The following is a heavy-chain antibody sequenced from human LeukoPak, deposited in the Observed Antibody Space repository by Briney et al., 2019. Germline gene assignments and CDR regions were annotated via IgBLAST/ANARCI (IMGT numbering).Heavy chain of an antibody. CDR2: IYYSGST. V-gene: IGHV4-59*01. CDR1: GGSISSYY. CDR3: ARDRGSSGSYSWFDP. J-gene: IGHJ5*02. D-gene: IGHD1-26*01. Sequence: SETLSLTCTVSGGSISSYYWSWIRQPPGKGLKWIGYIYYSGSTNYNPSLKSRVTISVDTSKNQFSLKLSSVTAADTAVYYCARDRGSSGSYSWFDPWGQGTLVTVSS.